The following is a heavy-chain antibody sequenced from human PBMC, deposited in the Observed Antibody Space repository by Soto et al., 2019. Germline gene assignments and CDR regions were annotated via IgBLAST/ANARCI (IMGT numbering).Heavy chain of an antibody. CDR1: GGTFSSYT. Sequence: QVQLVQSGAEVKKPGSSVKVSCKASGGTFSSYTISWVRQAPGQGLEWMGRIIPILGIANYAQKFQGRVTITADKCTSTAYMELSSLRSEDTAVYYCARDRRVHNWNFDAFDIWGQGTMVTVSS. J-gene: IGHJ3*02. CDR3: ARDRRVHNWNFDAFDI. D-gene: IGHD1-1*01. CDR2: IIPILGIA. V-gene: IGHV1-69*08.